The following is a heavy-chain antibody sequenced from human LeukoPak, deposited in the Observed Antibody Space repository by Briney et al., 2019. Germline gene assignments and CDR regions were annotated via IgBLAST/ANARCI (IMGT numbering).Heavy chain of an antibody. CDR3: ARDGGPDYGSGSYFY. CDR1: GFTVSSNY. D-gene: IGHD3-10*01. V-gene: IGHV3-53*01. Sequence: PGGSLRLSCAASGFTVSSNYMSWVRQAPGKGLEWVSVIYSGGSTYYADSVKGRFTISRDNSKNTLYLQMNSLRAEDTAVYYCARDGGPDYGSGSYFYWGQGTLVTVSS. J-gene: IGHJ4*02. CDR2: IYSGGST.